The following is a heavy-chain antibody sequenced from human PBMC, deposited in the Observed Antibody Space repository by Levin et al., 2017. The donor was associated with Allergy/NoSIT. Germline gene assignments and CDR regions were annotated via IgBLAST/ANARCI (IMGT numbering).Heavy chain of an antibody. D-gene: IGHD6-13*01. J-gene: IGHJ4*02. V-gene: IGHV1-2*02. CDR1: GNTFSGYY. CDR3: ATSPRRPTSSWYGAVYYFDS. CDR2: INPSNGVS. Sequence: PLASVKVSCKTSGNTFSGYYMHWVRQAPGQGLEWMGWINPSNGVSKVAQNFQGRATMTRDTSTTTAYVEMKRLTSDDTGVYYCATSPRRPTSSWYGAVYYFDSWGQGTLVTVSS.